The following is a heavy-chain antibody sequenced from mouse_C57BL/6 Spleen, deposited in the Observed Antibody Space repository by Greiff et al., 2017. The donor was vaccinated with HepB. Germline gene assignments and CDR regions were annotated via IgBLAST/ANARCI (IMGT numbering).Heavy chain of an antibody. J-gene: IGHJ3*01. CDR2: IYPGGGYT. CDR1: GYTFTNYW. D-gene: IGHD2-1*01. Sequence: VQLQQSGAELVRPGTSVKMSCKASGYTFTNYWIGWAKQRPGHGLEWIGDIYPGGGYTNYNEKFKGKATLTADKSSSTAYMQFSSLTSEDSAIYYCARQAIYYGNSAWFAYWGQGTLVTVSA. V-gene: IGHV1-63*01. CDR3: ARQAIYYGNSAWFAY.